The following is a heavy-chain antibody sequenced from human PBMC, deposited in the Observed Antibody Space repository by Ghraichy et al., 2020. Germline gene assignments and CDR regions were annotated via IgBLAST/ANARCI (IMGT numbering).Heavy chain of an antibody. CDR3: ARRPYYDILTGYPLTGYFDY. D-gene: IGHD3-9*01. V-gene: IGHV4-39*01. CDR1: GGSISSSSYY. CDR2: IYYSGST. Sequence: SETLSLTCTVSGGSISSSSYYWGWIRQPPGKGLEWIGSIYYSGSTYYNPSLKIRVTISVDTSKNQFSLKLSSVTAADTAVYYCARRPYYDILTGYPLTGYFDYWGQGTLVTVSS. J-gene: IGHJ4*02.